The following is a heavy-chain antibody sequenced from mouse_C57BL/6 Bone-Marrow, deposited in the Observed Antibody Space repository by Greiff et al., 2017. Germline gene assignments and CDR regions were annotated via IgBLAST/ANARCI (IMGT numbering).Heavy chain of an antibody. CDR3: AGERYNNFYFDY. CDR2: ISDGGSYT. D-gene: IGHD2-5*01. V-gene: IGHV5-4*01. CDR1: GFTFSSYA. Sequence: EVHLVESGGGLVRPGGSLKLSCAVSGFTFSSYAMSWVRQTPEKRLEWVATISDGGSYTYYPDNVKGRFTISRDNAKNNLYLRMSHLKSEVTARYDCAGERYNNFYFDYWGQGATLTVSS. J-gene: IGHJ2*01.